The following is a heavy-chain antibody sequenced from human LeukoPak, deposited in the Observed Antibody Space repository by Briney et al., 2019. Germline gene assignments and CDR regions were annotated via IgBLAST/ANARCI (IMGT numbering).Heavy chain of an antibody. Sequence: PSETLSLTCTVSGGSISSHYWSWIRQPPGKGLEWIGYIYYSGSTNYNPSLKSRVTISVDTSKNQFSLKLSSVTAADTAVYYCARRTRGWYYFDYWGQGTLVTVSS. CDR3: ARRTRGWYYFDY. CDR2: IYYSGST. CDR1: GGSISSHY. V-gene: IGHV4-59*08. D-gene: IGHD6-19*01. J-gene: IGHJ4*02.